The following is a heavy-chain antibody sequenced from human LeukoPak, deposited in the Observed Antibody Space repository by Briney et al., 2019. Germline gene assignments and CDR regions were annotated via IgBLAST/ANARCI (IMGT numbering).Heavy chain of an antibody. V-gene: IGHV3-23*01. D-gene: IGHD5-12*01. J-gene: IGHJ4*02. CDR2: ISASGGST. Sequence: PEGSLRLSCAVSGFTFSSYAMSWVRQAPGEGLEWVSAISASGGSTCYADSVKGRFTISRDNAKNTLYLQMNSLRVEDTAVYYCAREGRVSGYDFDCWGQGTLVTVSS. CDR1: GFTFSSYA. CDR3: AREGRVSGYDFDC.